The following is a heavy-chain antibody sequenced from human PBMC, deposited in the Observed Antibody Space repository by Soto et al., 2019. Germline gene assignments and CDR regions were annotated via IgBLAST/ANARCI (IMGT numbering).Heavy chain of an antibody. CDR2: TSYTGNT. V-gene: IGHV4-59*02. Sequence: PXETRPLTCFVSGSSVSSPHWICNRQSPGQGLQWIAYTSYTGNTNYNPSLQSRVTISLDTSKNQLSLKLTSMTAADTAVYYCARDMHAGFTHYFDHWGQGSLVTVSS. D-gene: IGHD2-8*01. J-gene: IGHJ4*02. CDR3: ARDMHAGFTHYFDH. CDR1: GSSVSSPH.